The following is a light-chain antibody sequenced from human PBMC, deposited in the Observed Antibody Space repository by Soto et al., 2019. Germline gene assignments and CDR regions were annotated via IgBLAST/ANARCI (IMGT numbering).Light chain of an antibody. CDR3: ETWDINVWV. CDR1: SGHSSYI. Sequence: QLVLPQSSSASASLGSSVKLTCTLSSGHSSYIIAWHQQQPGKAPRYLMKVEGSGSYNKRSGVPDRFSGSSSGADRYLTISNLQSDDEADYYCETWDINVWVFGGGTQLTVL. J-gene: IGLJ3*02. CDR2: VEGSGSY. V-gene: IGLV4-60*03.